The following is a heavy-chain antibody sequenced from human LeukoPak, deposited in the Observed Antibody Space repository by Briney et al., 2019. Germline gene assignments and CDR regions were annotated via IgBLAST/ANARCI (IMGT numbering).Heavy chain of an antibody. V-gene: IGHV4-4*02. CDR1: GVSISSSNW. D-gene: IGHD6-19*01. CDR3: ARGLPKYSSGWYRGEAFDI. J-gene: IGHJ3*02. Sequence: PSETLSLTCAVSGVSISSSNWWNWVRQPPGKGLEWIGEIYHSGSTNYNPSLKSRVTISVDTSKNQFSLKLSSVTAADTAVYYCARGLPKYSSGWYRGEAFDIWGQGTMVTVSS. CDR2: IYHSGST.